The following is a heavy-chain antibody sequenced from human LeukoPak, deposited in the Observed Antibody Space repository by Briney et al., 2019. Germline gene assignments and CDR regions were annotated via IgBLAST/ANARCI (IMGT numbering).Heavy chain of an antibody. CDR2: IYHSGST. J-gene: IGHJ4*02. V-gene: IGHV4-38-2*02. Sequence: SETLSLTCAVSGYSISSGYYWGWIRQPPGKGLEWIGSIYHSGSTYYNPSLKSRVTISVDTSKNQFSLKLSSVTAADTAVYYCARDRETRGFDSWGQGTPVTVSS. D-gene: IGHD5-24*01. CDR3: ARDRETRGFDS. CDR1: GYSISSGYY.